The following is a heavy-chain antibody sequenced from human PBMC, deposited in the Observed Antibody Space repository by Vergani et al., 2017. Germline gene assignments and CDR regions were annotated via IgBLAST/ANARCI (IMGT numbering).Heavy chain of an antibody. Sequence: QVQLQESGPGLVRPSEPLSLTCTVSGGSLSGYYWNWIRQTPGAGLEWIGYVEDSGYFNYNPSLKTRVTMSSDTSNNKFSLMLRSVPVADTAVYYFSRSIVSRNPPDYFDNWGQGTLVTVSS. V-gene: IGHV4-59*01. CDR1: GGSLSGYY. J-gene: IGHJ4*02. CDR2: VEDSGYF. D-gene: IGHD1-14*01. CDR3: SRSIVSRNPPDYFDN.